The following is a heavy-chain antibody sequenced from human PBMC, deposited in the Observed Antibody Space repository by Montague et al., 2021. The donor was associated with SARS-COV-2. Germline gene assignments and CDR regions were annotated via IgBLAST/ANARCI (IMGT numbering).Heavy chain of an antibody. D-gene: IGHD3-16*01. J-gene: IGHJ4*02. CDR2: VYHSGST. V-gene: IGHV4-4*02. Sequence: SETLSLTCAVSGGSISSSNWWCWVRQPPGRGLGWVGEVYHSGSTNYNPPFKSRVTISADKYTNQFSLGLTSVTAADTAVFYCATRYYSDTRACNVVHWGQGALVTVSS. CDR3: ATRYYSDTRACNVVH. CDR1: GGSISSSNW.